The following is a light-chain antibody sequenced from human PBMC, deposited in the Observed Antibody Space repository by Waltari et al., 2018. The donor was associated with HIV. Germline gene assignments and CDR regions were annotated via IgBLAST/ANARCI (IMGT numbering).Light chain of an antibody. Sequence: SYELTQPPSVSVSPGQTATITCSGYKLGNRYVCWYEQKPGQSPLLVISDDTKRPSGIPERFSGSNSVNTATLTISGTQAVDEADYYCLAWDSSTVIFGGGTRLTVL. CDR2: DDT. J-gene: IGLJ2*01. CDR3: LAWDSSTVI. CDR1: KLGNRY. V-gene: IGLV3-1*01.